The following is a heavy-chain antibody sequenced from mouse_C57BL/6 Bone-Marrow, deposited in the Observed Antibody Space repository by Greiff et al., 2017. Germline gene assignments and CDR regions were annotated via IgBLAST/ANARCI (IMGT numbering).Heavy chain of an antibody. Sequence: EVQLQESGGGLVKPGGSLKLSCAASGFTFSSYAMSWVRQTPEKRLEWVATISDGGSYTYYPDNVKGRFTISRDNAKNNLYLQMSHLKSEDTAMYYCARDLNWAYYFDYWGQGTTLTVSS. V-gene: IGHV5-4*01. CDR1: GFTFSSYA. J-gene: IGHJ2*01. CDR2: ISDGGSYT. CDR3: ARDLNWAYYFDY. D-gene: IGHD4-1*01.